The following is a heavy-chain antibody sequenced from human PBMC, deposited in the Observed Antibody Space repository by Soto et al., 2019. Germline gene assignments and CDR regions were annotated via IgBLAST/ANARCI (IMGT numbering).Heavy chain of an antibody. D-gene: IGHD5-18*01. V-gene: IGHV4-59*08. J-gene: IGHJ4*02. CDR2: IYYSGST. Sequence: SETLSLTCAVSDGSISSYYWSWIRQPPGKGLEWIGYIYYSGSTYYNPSLKSRVTISVDTSKNQLSLKLSSVTAADTAVYYCARRYGYSFDYWGQGTLVTVS. CDR3: ARRYGYSFDY. CDR1: DGSISSYY.